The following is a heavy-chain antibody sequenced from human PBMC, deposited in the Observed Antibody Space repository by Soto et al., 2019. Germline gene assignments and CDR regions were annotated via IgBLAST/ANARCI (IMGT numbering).Heavy chain of an antibody. CDR2: IKQDGSEK. D-gene: IGHD6-19*01. V-gene: IGHV3-7*05. Sequence: GGSLRLSCAASGFTFSSYWMSWVRQAPGKGLEWVANIKQDGSEKYYVDSVKGRFTISRDDAKISLYLQMNSLRAEDTAVYYCARVSYNSGWYNDYWGQGILVTVSS. CDR1: GFTFSSYW. J-gene: IGHJ4*02. CDR3: ARVSYNSGWYNDY.